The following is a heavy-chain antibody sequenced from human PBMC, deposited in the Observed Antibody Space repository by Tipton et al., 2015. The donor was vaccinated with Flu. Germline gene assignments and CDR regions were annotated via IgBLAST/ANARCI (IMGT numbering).Heavy chain of an antibody. Sequence: QVQLVQSGAEVKKPGASVKVSCKASGYTFTSYYMHWVRQAPGQGLEWMGIINPSGGSTSYAQKFQGRVTMTRDTSTSTVYMELSSLRSEDTAVYYCARVIAAPPYYYGMDVWGQGTTVTVSS. D-gene: IGHD6-13*01. V-gene: IGHV1-46*01. J-gene: IGHJ6*02. CDR3: ARVIAAPPYYYGMDV. CDR1: GYTFTSYY. CDR2: INPSGGST.